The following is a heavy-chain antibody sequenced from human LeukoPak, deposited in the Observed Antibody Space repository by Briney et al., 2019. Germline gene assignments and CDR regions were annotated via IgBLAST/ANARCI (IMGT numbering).Heavy chain of an antibody. V-gene: IGHV3-7*01. D-gene: IGHD3-3*01. J-gene: IGHJ6*03. Sequence: GGSLRLSCAASGFTFSSYWMSWVRQAPGKGLEWVANIKQDGSEKYYVDSVKGRFTISRDNAKNSLYLQMNSLRAEDTAVYYCARGGGSNTYYDFWSGYYSDTYYYYYYMDVWGKGTTVTVSS. CDR1: GFTFSSYW. CDR2: IKQDGSEK. CDR3: ARGGGSNTYYDFWSGYYSDTYYYYYYMDV.